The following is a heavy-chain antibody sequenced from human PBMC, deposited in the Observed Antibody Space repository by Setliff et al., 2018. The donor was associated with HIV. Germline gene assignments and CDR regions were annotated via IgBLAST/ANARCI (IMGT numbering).Heavy chain of an antibody. CDR2: INAGNGNT. J-gene: IGHJ4*02. V-gene: IGHV1-3*01. D-gene: IGHD5-12*01. Sequence: ASVKVSCKASGYTSTSYAMHWVRQAPGQRLEWMGWINAGNGNTRYSQTFQGRVTITRDTSANTAYMELSSLRSEDTAVYYCARGGGYDVVIYFDYWGQGTLVTVSS. CDR3: ARGGGYDVVIYFDY. CDR1: GYTSTSYA.